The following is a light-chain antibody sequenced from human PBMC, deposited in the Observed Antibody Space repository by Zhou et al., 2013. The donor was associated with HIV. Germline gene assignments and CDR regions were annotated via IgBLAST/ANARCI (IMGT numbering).Light chain of an antibody. J-gene: IGKJ1*01. CDR3: QQYGDSPRT. CDR2: GAS. V-gene: IGKV3-20*01. CDR1: QSISSNF. Sequence: EIVLTQSPGTLSLSPGESATLSCRASQSISSNFLAWYQQKPGQAPRLLIYGASNRATGIPDRFSGSWSGTDFTLTINRLEPEDFVVYYCQQYGDSPRTFGQGTKVEI.